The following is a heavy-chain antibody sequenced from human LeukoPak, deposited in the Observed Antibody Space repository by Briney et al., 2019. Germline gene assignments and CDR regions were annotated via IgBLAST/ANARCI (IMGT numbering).Heavy chain of an antibody. CDR3: ATAPYGDYSFDY. V-gene: IGHV3-23*01. Sequence: GGSLRLSCAASGFTFSSYAMSWVRQAPGKGLEWVSAISGSGGSTYYADSVKGRFTISRDNSKNTLYLQMNSLRAEDTAVYYCATAPYGDYSFDYWGQGTLVTASS. D-gene: IGHD4-17*01. CDR1: GFTFSSYA. J-gene: IGHJ4*02. CDR2: ISGSGGST.